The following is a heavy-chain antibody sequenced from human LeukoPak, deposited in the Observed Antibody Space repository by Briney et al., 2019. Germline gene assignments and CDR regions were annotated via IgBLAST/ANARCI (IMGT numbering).Heavy chain of an antibody. CDR3: ARGPSSGWYRFFDY. J-gene: IGHJ4*02. CDR1: GFTFTRYA. Sequence: GGSLRLSCAASGFTFTRYAMKWVRQAPGKGLEWVSSISTSSTYIYYADSVKGRFTISRDNARHSLFLQMNSLRAEDTAVYYCARGPSSGWYRFFDYWGQGNLVTVSS. V-gene: IGHV3-21*01. CDR2: ISTSSTYI. D-gene: IGHD6-19*01.